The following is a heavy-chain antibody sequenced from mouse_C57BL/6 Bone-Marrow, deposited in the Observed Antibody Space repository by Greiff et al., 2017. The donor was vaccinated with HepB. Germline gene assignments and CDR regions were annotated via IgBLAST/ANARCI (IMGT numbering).Heavy chain of an antibody. CDR3: ARHRQLRLPFAY. CDR1: GFTFSDYY. Sequence: EVMLVESGGGLVQPGGSLKLSCAASGFTFSDYYMYWVRQTPEKRLEWVAYISNGGGSTYYPDTVKGRFTISRDNAKNTLYLQMSRLKSEDTAMYYCARHRQLRLPFAYWGQGTLVTVSA. V-gene: IGHV5-12*01. J-gene: IGHJ3*01. CDR2: ISNGGGST. D-gene: IGHD3-2*02.